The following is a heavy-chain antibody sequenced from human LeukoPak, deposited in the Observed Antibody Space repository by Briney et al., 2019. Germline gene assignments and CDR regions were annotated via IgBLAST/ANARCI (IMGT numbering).Heavy chain of an antibody. D-gene: IGHD2-15*01. V-gene: IGHV1-18*04. Sequence: ASVKVSCKASGYTFTAYYMHWVRQAPGQGLEWMGWISAYNGNTNYAQKLQGRVTMTTDTSTSTAYMELRSLRSDDTAVYYCARAPYCSGGSCYSKTLDYWGQGTLVTVSS. J-gene: IGHJ4*02. CDR1: GYTFTAYY. CDR3: ARAPYCSGGSCYSKTLDY. CDR2: ISAYNGNT.